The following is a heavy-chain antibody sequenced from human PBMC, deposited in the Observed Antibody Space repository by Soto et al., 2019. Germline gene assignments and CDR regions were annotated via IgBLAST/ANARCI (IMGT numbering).Heavy chain of an antibody. D-gene: IGHD6-19*01. CDR3: ARHYSRGYRNWFDP. CDR1: GVSINSSSYF. V-gene: IGHV4-39*01. J-gene: IGHJ5*02. CDR2: IYYSGST. Sequence: AETLSLTCSVSGVSINSSSYFCGWLRQPPWKGLEWIGSIYYSGSTYYNPSLSRRITISVDTSKKQFLLKLSSGTAADTAVFYCARHYSRGYRNWFDPLGPGTLVTVSS.